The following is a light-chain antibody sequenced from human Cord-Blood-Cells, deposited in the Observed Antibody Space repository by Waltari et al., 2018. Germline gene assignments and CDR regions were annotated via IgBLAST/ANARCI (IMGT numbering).Light chain of an antibody. CDR1: SSNLGRTT. CDR2: SNN. Sequence: QSVLTQPPSASGPPGQRVTISCSGSSSNLGRTTVHWYQPLPGTAPKLLIYSNNQRPSGVPDRFSGSKSGTSASLAISGLQSEDEADYYCAAWDDSLNGVVFGGGTKLTVL. V-gene: IGLV1-44*01. CDR3: AAWDDSLNGVV. J-gene: IGLJ2*01.